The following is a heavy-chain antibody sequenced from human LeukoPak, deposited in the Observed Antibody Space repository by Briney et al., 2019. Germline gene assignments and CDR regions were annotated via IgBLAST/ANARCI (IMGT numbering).Heavy chain of an antibody. V-gene: IGHV4-30-4*07. CDR1: GGSISSGGYS. J-gene: IGHJ4*02. CDR2: VFYSGTT. D-gene: IGHD6-13*01. CDR3: ARQGPGPGIAAAGY. Sequence: ASETLSLTCTVPGGSISSGGYSWNWIRQPPGQGLEWIGCVFYSGTTYYNPSLKSRVSISVDTSKNQFSLKLSSVTAADTAVYYCARQGPGPGIAAAGYWGQGTLVTVSS.